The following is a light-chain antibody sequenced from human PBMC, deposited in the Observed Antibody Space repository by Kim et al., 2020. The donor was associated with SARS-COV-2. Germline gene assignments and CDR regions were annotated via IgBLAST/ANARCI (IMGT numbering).Light chain of an antibody. CDR1: QSISSW. V-gene: IGKV1-5*01. CDR2: DAS. Sequence: SAPVGDRVNITCRASQSISSWLAWYQQKPGKAPKLLIYDASSLESGVPSRFSGSGSGTEFTLTISSLQPDDFATYYCQQYNSYSYTVGQGTKLEI. CDR3: QQYNSYSYT. J-gene: IGKJ2*01.